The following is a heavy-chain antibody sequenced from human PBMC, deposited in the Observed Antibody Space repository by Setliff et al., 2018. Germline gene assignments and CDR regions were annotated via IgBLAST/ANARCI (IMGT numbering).Heavy chain of an antibody. V-gene: IGHV4-39*01. D-gene: IGHD3-10*01. CDR2: IYYTGTA. Sequence: PSETLSLTCTVSGDSISSTSYQWGWVRQPPGKGLEWIGSIYYTGTAYYNPSLKSRVTISVDTSRNQFSLKLSSVTATDTAIYYCARHVGIRGRGYNYYYYYMDVWGKGTTVTVSS. J-gene: IGHJ6*03. CDR1: GDSISSTSYQ. CDR3: ARHVGIRGRGYNYYYYYMDV.